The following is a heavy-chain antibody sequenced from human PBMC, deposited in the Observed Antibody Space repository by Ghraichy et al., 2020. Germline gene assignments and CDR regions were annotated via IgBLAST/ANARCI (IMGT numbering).Heavy chain of an antibody. CDR3: ARDEHYDSSGYYDYLDY. V-gene: IGHV3-7*01. D-gene: IGHD3-22*01. J-gene: IGHJ4*02. CDR2: IKQDGSEK. CDR1: GFTFSSYW. Sequence: GGSLRLSCAASGFTFSSYWMSWVRQAPGKGLEWVANIKQDGSEKYYVDSVKGRFTISRDNAKNSLYLQMNSLRAEDTAVYYCARDEHYDSSGYYDYLDYWGQGTLVTVSS.